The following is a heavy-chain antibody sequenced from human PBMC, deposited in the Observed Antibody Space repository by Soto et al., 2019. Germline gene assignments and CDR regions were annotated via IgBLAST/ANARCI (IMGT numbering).Heavy chain of an antibody. D-gene: IGHD6-13*01. CDR1: EFTFSTYA. J-gene: IGHJ4*02. CDR3: AKSYSSNWYDYFDY. V-gene: IGHV3-23*01. Sequence: PGGSLRLSCAASEFTFSTYAMSWVRQAPGKGLEWVSAISGSGGSTYYADSVKGRFTISSDTSKNTLYLQMNSLRAEDTALYYCAKSYSSNWYDYFDYWGQGTLVTVSS. CDR2: ISGSGGST.